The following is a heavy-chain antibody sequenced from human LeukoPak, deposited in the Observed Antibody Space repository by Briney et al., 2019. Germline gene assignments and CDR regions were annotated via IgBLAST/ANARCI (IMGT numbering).Heavy chain of an antibody. J-gene: IGHJ4*02. D-gene: IGHD3-22*01. Sequence: SQTLSLTCTVSGGSISSADYYWSWIRQPPGKGLEWIGYIYYSGSTYYNPSLKSRVTLSVDTSNNQFSLRLSSVTAADTAVYYCARDKLEDTYYYDSSGYKQLGYFDYWGQGTLVTVSS. CDR3: ARDKLEDTYYYDSSGYKQLGYFDY. CDR2: IYYSGST. CDR1: GGSISSADYY. V-gene: IGHV4-30-4*08.